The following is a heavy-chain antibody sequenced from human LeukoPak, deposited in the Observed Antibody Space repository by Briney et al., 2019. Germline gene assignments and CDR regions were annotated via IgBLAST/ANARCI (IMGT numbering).Heavy chain of an antibody. CDR1: GYTFTSYG. CDR3: ARGRRYSSGWRRVFAPSVPDYCYYYMDV. D-gene: IGHD6-19*01. V-gene: IGHV1-18*01. J-gene: IGHJ6*03. Sequence: ASVKVSCKASGYTFTSYGISWVRQAPAQGLELMGWISAYNGNTNYEQKLQGRVTMTRNTSISTAYMELSSLRSEDTAVYYCARGRRYSSGWRRVFAPSVPDYCYYYMDVWGKGTTVTISS. CDR2: ISAYNGNT.